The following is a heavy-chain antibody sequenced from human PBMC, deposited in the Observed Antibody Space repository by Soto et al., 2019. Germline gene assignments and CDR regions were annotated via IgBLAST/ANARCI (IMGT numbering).Heavy chain of an antibody. Sequence: GGSLRLSCAASGFTFSAFAMSWVRQDPGKRLEWVANIKQDGSETSYADSVKGRFTISRDNAKNSLYLQMSSLAADDTAVYYCVRENYFDYWGQGILVTVSS. CDR3: VRENYFDY. CDR1: GFTFSAFA. V-gene: IGHV3-7*01. CDR2: IKQDGSET. J-gene: IGHJ4*02.